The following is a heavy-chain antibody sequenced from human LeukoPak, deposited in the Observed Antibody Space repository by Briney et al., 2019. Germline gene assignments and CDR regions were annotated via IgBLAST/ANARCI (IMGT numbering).Heavy chain of an antibody. V-gene: IGHV1-46*01. CDR3: ARDQHSTDSYSNFPDYYYYYGMDV. D-gene: IGHD4-11*01. J-gene: IGHJ6*02. CDR2: INPSGGST. CDR1: GGTFSSYA. Sequence: GASVKVSCKASGGTFSSYAISWVRQAPGQGLEWMGIINPSGGSTSYAQKFQGRVTMTRDTSTSTVYMELSSLRSEDTAVFYCARDQHSTDSYSNFPDYYYYYGMDVWGQGTTVTVSS.